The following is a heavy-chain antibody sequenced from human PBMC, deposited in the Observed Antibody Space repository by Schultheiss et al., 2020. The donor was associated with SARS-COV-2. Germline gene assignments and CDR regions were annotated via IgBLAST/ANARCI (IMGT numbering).Heavy chain of an antibody. V-gene: IGHV3-33*01. J-gene: IGHJ6*02. CDR1: GFTFSSYG. D-gene: IGHD1/OR15-1a*01. CDR3: ARDLSTSWNKYYYYYGMDV. CDR2: IWYDGSNK. Sequence: GGSLRLSCAASGFTFSSYGMHWVRQAPGKGLEWVAVIWYDGSNKYYADSVKGRFTISRDNSKLYLQMNSLRAEDTAAYYCARDLSTSWNKYYYYYGMDVWGQGTTVTVSS.